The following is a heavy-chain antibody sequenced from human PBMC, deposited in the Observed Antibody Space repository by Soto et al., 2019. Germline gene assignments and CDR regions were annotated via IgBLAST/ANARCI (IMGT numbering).Heavy chain of an antibody. CDR3: ANGVATVVTPGGFGY. D-gene: IGHD2-15*01. V-gene: IGHV3-30*18. J-gene: IGHJ4*02. CDR2: ISYDGSNK. Sequence: QVQLVESGGGVVQPGRSLRLSCAASGFTFSSYGMHWVRQAPGKGLEWVAVISYDGSNKYYADSVKGRFTISRDNSKNTLYLQMNSLRAEDTAVYYCANGVATVVTPGGFGYWGQGTLVTVSS. CDR1: GFTFSSYG.